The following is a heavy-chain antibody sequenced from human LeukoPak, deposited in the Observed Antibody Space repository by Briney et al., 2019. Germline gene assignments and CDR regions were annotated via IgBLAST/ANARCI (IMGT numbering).Heavy chain of an antibody. V-gene: IGHV3-33*01. CDR2: IWYDGSNK. CDR1: GFTFSSYG. J-gene: IGHJ4*02. CDR3: ARQKTPVITTFDY. Sequence: GRSLRLSCAASGFTFSSYGMHWDRQAPGKGLEWVAVIWYDGSNKYYADSVKGRFTISRDNSKNTLYPQMNSLRAEDTAVYYCARQKTPVITTFDYWGQGTLVTVSS. D-gene: IGHD3-10*01.